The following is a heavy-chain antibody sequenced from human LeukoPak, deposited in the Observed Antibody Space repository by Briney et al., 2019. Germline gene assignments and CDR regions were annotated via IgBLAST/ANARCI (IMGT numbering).Heavy chain of an antibody. D-gene: IGHD1-1*01. CDR3: ARDQGNWNSYYMDV. V-gene: IGHV4-61*02. CDR2: IYTSGTT. J-gene: IGHJ6*03. Sequence: SETLSLTCTVSGVSISSGGSYWNWIRQPAGKGLERIGRIYTSGTTNYNPSLKSRVTISVDTSKNQFSLKLSSVTAADTAVYYCARDQGNWNSYYMDVWGKGTTVTVSS. CDR1: GVSISSGGSY.